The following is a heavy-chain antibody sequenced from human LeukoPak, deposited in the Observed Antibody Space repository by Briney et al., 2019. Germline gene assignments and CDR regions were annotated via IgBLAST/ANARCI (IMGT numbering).Heavy chain of an antibody. CDR3: AKNYYDSSGHFDH. V-gene: IGHV3-23*01. J-gene: IGHJ4*02. CDR1: GFTYSSYA. CDR2: ISASGGTT. D-gene: IGHD3-22*01. Sequence: GGSLRLSCAAPGFTYSSYAMNWVRQAPGKGLEWVSSISASGGTTYYADSVKGRFTISRDISKNTLYLQMNSLRAEDTALYYCAKNYYDSSGHFDHWAQGTLVTVSS.